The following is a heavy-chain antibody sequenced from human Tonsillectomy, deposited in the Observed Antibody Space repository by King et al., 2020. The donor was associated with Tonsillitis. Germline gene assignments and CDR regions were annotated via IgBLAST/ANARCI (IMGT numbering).Heavy chain of an antibody. CDR3: ANRESTVLTIKYYFDS. D-gene: IGHD4-17*01. CDR1: GFTFNMYA. Sequence: VQLVESGGGLVQPGGSLRLSCAASGFTFNMYAMGWVRQAPGKGLEWVSTISVSGASTYYADSVKGRFTISRDNSKHTLYLRMNSLRAEDTAIYYCANRESTVLTIKYYFDSWGQGTLVTVSS. V-gene: IGHV3-23*04. CDR2: ISVSGAST. J-gene: IGHJ4*02.